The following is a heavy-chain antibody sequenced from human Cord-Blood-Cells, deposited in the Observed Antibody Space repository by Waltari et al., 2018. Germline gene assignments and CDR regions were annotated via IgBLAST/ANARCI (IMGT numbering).Heavy chain of an antibody. CDR3: ARTVGATKSGSFDI. CDR2: IYHSGST. CDR1: GGSISSSNW. J-gene: IGHJ3*02. V-gene: IGHV4-4*02. Sequence: QVQLQESGPGLVKPSGTLSLTCAVSGGSISSSNWWSWVRQPPGKGLEWIGEIYHSGSTNYSPSLKNRVTISVGKSKDQFSLKLSAVTAAGTAGYYCARTVGATKSGSFDIWGQGTMVTVSS. D-gene: IGHD1-26*01.